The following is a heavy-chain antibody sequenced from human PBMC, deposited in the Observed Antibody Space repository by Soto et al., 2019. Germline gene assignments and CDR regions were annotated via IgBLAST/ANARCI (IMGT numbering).Heavy chain of an antibody. V-gene: IGHV3-23*01. J-gene: IGHJ3*02. CDR1: GFTFSSYA. CDR2: ISGSGGST. Sequence: GGSLRLSCAASGFTFSSYAMSWVRQAPGKGLEWVSAISGSGGSTYYADSVKGRFTISRDNSKNTLYLQMNSLRAEDTAVYYCAKDHAMVRGVTLLDAFDIWGQGTMVTVS. D-gene: IGHD3-10*01. CDR3: AKDHAMVRGVTLLDAFDI.